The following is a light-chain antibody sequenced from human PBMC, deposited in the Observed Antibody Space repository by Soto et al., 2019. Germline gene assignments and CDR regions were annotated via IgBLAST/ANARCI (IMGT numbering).Light chain of an antibody. CDR2: GVS. CDR1: SSDVGGYNY. V-gene: IGLV2-14*01. Sequence: QSALTQPASVSGSPGRSITISCTGTSSDVGGYNYVSWYQQHPGIAPKLLIYGVSNRPSGVSTRFSGSNSGNTASLTISGLQADDEADYHCSSYSSVSTMLGLFGTGTKLTVL. CDR3: SSYSSVSTMLGL. J-gene: IGLJ1*01.